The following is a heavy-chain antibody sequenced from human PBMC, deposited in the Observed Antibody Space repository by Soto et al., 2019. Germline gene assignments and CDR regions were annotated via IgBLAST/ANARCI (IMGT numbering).Heavy chain of an antibody. CDR3: ARCFQRFGSGYYYDWFDP. CDR1: GYSFTSYW. Sequence: GESLKISCKGSGYSFTSYWIGWVRQMPRKGLEWMGIIYPGDSDTRYSPSFQGQVTISADKSISTAYLQWSSLKSSDTAMYFCARCFQRFGSGYYYDWFDPWGQGTL. D-gene: IGHD3-22*01. J-gene: IGHJ5*02. V-gene: IGHV5-51*01. CDR2: IYPGDSDT.